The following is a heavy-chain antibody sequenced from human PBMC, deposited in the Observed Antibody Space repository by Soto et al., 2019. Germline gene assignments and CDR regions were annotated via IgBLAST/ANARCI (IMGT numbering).Heavy chain of an antibody. CDR3: ARASGPGYYDSSGYVLD. D-gene: IGHD3-22*01. CDR1: GGSISSGGYS. CDR2: IYHSGST. V-gene: IGHV4-30-2*01. J-gene: IGHJ4*02. Sequence: NPSETLSLTCAVSGGSISSGGYSWSWIRQPPGKGLEWIGYIYHSGSTYYNPSLKSRVTISVDRSKNQFSLKLSSVTAADTAVYYCARASGPGYYDSSGYVLDWGQGTRVTVSS.